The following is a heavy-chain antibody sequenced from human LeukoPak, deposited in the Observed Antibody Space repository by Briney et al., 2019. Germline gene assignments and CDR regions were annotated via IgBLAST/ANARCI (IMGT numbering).Heavy chain of an antibody. CDR1: GFTFDDYA. CDR2: ISWNSGSI. J-gene: IGHJ4*02. V-gene: IGHV3-9*01. Sequence: GGSLRLSCAASGFTFDDYAMHWVRQAPGKGLEWVSGISWNSGSIGYAGSVKGRFTISRDNAKNSLYLQMNSLRAEDTALYYCAKDTNKYNLYYFDYWGQGTLVTVSS. CDR3: AKDTNKYNLYYFDY. D-gene: IGHD1-14*01.